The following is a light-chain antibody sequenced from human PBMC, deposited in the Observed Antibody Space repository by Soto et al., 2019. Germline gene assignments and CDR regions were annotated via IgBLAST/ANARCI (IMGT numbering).Light chain of an antibody. J-gene: IGKJ1*01. CDR2: TAS. CDR3: LQDYNYPWT. V-gene: IGKV1-5*03. CDR1: QSIGSW. Sequence: DIQMTQSPATLSGSLGDRVIITCRASQSIGSWLAWYQQQPGKVPKLLIYTASTIQSGVPSRFSGSGSGTDFTLTISSLQPEDFATYYCLQDYNYPWTFGQGTKVDIK.